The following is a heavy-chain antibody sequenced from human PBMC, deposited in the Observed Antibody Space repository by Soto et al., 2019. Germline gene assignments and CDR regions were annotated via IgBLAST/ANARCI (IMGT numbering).Heavy chain of an antibody. J-gene: IGHJ4*02. V-gene: IGHV5-51*01. CDR3: ARGGVSTRTFDY. Sequence: GETLKISCKGSGYNFAGYWIAWVRQMPGKGLELMGIIYPSDSDTRYRPSFQGQVTISADKSISSAYLQWSSLRASDTAMYYCARGGVSTRTFDYWGQGTPVTVSS. CDR2: IYPSDSDT. D-gene: IGHD3-3*01. CDR1: GYNFAGYW.